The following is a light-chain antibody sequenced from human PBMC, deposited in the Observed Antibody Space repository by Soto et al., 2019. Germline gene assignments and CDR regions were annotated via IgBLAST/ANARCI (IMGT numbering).Light chain of an antibody. J-gene: IGKJ4*01. Sequence: VMTQSPTTLSVSPGERATLSCRASHSVGSNFAWYQQNPGQAPRLLIYGASTRATGVPARFSGSGSATQFTLTISSLQSADFGFYSCQQYKQWPVAFGGGTKVEIK. CDR3: QQYKQWPVA. CDR2: GAS. CDR1: HSVGSN. V-gene: IGKV3-15*01.